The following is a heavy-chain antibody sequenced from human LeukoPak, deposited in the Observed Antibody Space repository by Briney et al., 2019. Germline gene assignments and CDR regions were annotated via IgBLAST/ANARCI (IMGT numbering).Heavy chain of an antibody. CDR2: IHHDGRI. J-gene: IGHJ4*02. CDR1: GGSIDSTNW. D-gene: IGHD3-16*02. CDR3: ARSHDHLWGNYPDY. Sequence: ASETLSLTCDVSGGSIDSTNWWNWVRQPPGKGLEWIGEIHHDGRINYNPSLKSRVTLSVDKSKNQFSLRLNSVTAADTAMYYCARSHDHLWGNYPDYWGQGTLVTVSS. V-gene: IGHV4/OR15-8*01.